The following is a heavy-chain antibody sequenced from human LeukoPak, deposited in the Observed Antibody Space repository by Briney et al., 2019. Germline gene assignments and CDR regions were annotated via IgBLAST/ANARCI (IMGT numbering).Heavy chain of an antibody. J-gene: IGHJ4*02. Sequence: ASVKVSCKATGYTFTSYGISWVRQAPGQGLEWMGWISAYNGNTNYAQKLQGRVTMTTDTSTSTAYMELRSLRSDDTAVYYCVRERFLEWYIDYWGQGTLVTVSS. CDR3: VRERFLEWYIDY. V-gene: IGHV1-18*01. CDR2: ISAYNGNT. D-gene: IGHD3-3*01. CDR1: GYTFTSYG.